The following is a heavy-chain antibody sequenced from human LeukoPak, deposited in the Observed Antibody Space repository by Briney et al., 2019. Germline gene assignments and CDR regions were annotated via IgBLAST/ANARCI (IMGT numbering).Heavy chain of an antibody. CDR3: ARGDYGGDYFDY. CDR1: GFTFSSYA. J-gene: IGHJ4*02. V-gene: IGHV3-11*05. CDR2: ISSGSTYT. Sequence: GGSLRLSCATSGFTFSSYAMSWVRQAPGKRLEWVSYISSGSTYTNYADSVEGRFTTSRDNAKNSLYLQMNSLRAEDTAVYYCARGDYGGDYFDYWGQGTLVTVSS. D-gene: IGHD4-23*01.